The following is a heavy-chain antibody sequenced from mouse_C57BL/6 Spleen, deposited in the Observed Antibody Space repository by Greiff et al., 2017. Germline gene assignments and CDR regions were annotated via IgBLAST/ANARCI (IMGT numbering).Heavy chain of an antibody. V-gene: IGHV1-82*01. D-gene: IGHD2-5*01. CDR1: GYAFSSSW. CDR3: ARTEAYSNFYYYAMDY. J-gene: IGHJ4*01. Sequence: VQLVESGPELVKPGASVKISCKASGYAFSSSWMNWVKQRPGKGLEWIGRIYPGDGDTNYNGKFKGKATLTADKSSSTAYMQLSSLTSEDSAVYFCARTEAYSNFYYYAMDYWGQGTSVTVSS. CDR2: IYPGDGDT.